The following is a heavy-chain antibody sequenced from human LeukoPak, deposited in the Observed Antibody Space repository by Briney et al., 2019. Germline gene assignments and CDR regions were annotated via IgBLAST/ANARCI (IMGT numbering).Heavy chain of an antibody. CDR3: ARGGYVGSWYDY. CDR1: GFTVSSNY. J-gene: IGHJ4*02. V-gene: IGHV3-66*01. Sequence: PGGSLRLSCAASGFTVSSNYMSWVRQAPGKGLKWVSGIYRGGSTYYPDSVKCRFTISRDNSKSTLYLQMIRLRAEVTAVYYCARGGYVGSWYDYWGQGTLVTVSS. CDR2: IYRGGST. D-gene: IGHD6-19*01.